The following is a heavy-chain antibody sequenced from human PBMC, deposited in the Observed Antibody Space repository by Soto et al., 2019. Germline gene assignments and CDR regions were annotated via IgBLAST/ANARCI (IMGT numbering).Heavy chain of an antibody. CDR1: GGLFSSFA. CDR2: IIPVFGTT. D-gene: IGHD3-16*01. J-gene: IGHJ4*02. CDR3: GRGGGPYVWFNEF. V-gene: IGHV1-69*01. Sequence: QGQLVQSGPEVKKPGSSVKVSCKDSGGLFSSFAISWVRQAPGQGPEWLGGIIPVFGTTNYAEKFQDRVTITADESTNTAYMELSSLRSGDTAIYYCGRGGGPYVWFNEFWGQGTLVTVTS.